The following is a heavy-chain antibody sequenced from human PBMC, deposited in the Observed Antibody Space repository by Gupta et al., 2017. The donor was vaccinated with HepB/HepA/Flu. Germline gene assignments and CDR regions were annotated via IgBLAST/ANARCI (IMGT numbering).Heavy chain of an antibody. CDR1: GASINDGSYF. Sequence: QLQESGPGLVKPSGTLSLTCSVSGASINDGSYFWGWIRQSPGKGLEYIGSIYSAGTTYYNPSLHSRVTISLDTSKNDFSLKLTSVTAADTAVYYCARAPPNIAPNWFDSWGPGTLVTVSS. J-gene: IGHJ5*01. V-gene: IGHV4-39*02. D-gene: IGHD6-13*01. CDR2: IYSAGTT. CDR3: ARAPPNIAPNWFDS.